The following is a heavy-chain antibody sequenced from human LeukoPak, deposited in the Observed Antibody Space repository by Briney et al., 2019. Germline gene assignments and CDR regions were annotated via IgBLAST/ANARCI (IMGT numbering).Heavy chain of an antibody. Sequence: SETLSLTCTVSGGSISSYYWSWIRQPPGKGLEWIGYIYYSGSTNYNPSLKSRVTIPVDTSKNQFSLKLSSVTDADTAVYYCARVQRDGYSLDYWGQGTLVTVSS. CDR3: ARVQRDGYSLDY. V-gene: IGHV4-59*01. D-gene: IGHD4-4*01. CDR1: GGSISSYY. J-gene: IGHJ4*02. CDR2: IYYSGST.